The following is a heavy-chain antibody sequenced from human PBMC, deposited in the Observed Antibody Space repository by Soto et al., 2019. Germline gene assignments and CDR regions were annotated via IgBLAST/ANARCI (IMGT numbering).Heavy chain of an antibody. CDR1: GFTFNYYP. CDR2: NSFDGSNK. J-gene: IGHJ6*02. D-gene: IGHD6-19*01. CDR3: ARLPGALVAVLYIYPLDGREAMSDVDV. Sequence: QLVESGGGVVQPGESLRLSCAASGFTFNYYPMHWVRQTPGKGLEWVAVNSFDGSNKFYADSVKGRFTVSRDNSKTMLYLQLNSLRPEDAAVYYCARLPGALVAVLYIYPLDGREAMSDVDVWGQGTTVSVSS. V-gene: IGHV3-30-3*01.